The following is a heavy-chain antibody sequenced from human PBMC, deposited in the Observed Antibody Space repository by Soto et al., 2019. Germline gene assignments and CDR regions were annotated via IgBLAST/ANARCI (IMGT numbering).Heavy chain of an antibody. J-gene: IGHJ4*02. CDR2: SNHVGST. CDR1: GGSFSGYY. D-gene: IGHD5-18*01. CDR3: ARVRIAGVTTD. Sequence: QVQLQQWGAGLLNPSETLSLTCAVYGGSFSGYYWSWIRQPPGKGLEWIGESNHVGSTNYNPSLKSRVTMSVDPSKNQFSLRLTSVTAADTAVYSCARVRIAGVTTDWGQGTLVIVSS. V-gene: IGHV4-34*01.